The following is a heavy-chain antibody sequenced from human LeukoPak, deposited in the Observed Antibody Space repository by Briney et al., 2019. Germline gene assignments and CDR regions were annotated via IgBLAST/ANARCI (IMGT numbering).Heavy chain of an antibody. V-gene: IGHV4-59*01. J-gene: IGHJ5*02. CDR1: DGPLARSS. Sequence: SETLSLTCTASDGPLARSSSSWIRPPPPNRLAWLGYIYYSGDTNYNPSLQSRVTVSVDTSKNQFSLRLTSVTAADTAVYYCVRGPYGSGISNWFDPWGQGTLVIVSS. D-gene: IGHD3-10*01. CDR3: VRGPYGSGISNWFDP. CDR2: IYYSGDT.